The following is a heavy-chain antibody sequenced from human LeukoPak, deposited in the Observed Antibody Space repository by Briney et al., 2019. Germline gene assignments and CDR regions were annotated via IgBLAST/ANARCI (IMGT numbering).Heavy chain of an antibody. CDR2: IRYDGSNK. J-gene: IGHJ4*02. CDR3: AKDPSLGIGYYFDY. Sequence: PGGSLRLSCATSGFTFSSYGMHWVRQAPGKGLEWVAFIRYDGSNKYYADSVKGRFIISRDNSKNTLYLQMNSLRAEDTAVYYCAKDPSLGIGYYFDYWGQGTLVTVSS. D-gene: IGHD7-27*01. CDR1: GFTFSSYG. V-gene: IGHV3-30*02.